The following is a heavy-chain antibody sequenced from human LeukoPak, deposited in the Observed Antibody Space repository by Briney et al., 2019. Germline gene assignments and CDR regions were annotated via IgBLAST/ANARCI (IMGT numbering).Heavy chain of an antibody. V-gene: IGHV3-23*01. CDR2: ISGSGGST. D-gene: IGHD3-3*01. J-gene: IGHJ3*02. CDR3: AKVKSIFGVVIIRLGAFDI. Sequence: GGSLRLSCAASGFTVSDNYMTWVRQAPGKGLEWVSAISGSGGSTYYADSVKGRFTISRDNSKNTLYLQMNSLRAEDTAVYYCAKVKSIFGVVIIRLGAFDIWGQGTMVTVSS. CDR1: GFTVSDNY.